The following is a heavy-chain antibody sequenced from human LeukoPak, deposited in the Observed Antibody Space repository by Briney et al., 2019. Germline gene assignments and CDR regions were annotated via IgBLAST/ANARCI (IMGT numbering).Heavy chain of an antibody. J-gene: IGHJ4*02. Sequence: GGSLRLSCAASGFTFSSYTMNWVRQAPGKGLEWVSSISTSSIYIYYADSVKGRFTISRDNSKNTLYLQMSSLRAEDTAVYYCARGTLDITKLRGVISPFDYWGQGTLVTVSS. V-gene: IGHV3-21*01. CDR1: GFTFSSYT. D-gene: IGHD3-10*01. CDR2: ISTSSIYI. CDR3: ARGTLDITKLRGVISPFDY.